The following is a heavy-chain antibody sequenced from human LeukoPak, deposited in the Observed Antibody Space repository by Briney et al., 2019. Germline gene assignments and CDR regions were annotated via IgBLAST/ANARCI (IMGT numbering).Heavy chain of an antibody. Sequence: GGSLRLSCTASGFTLTSYAISWVRQAPGKGLECVSGISGNGDGTYYADSVKGRFTISRDNSKNTLYLQMNSLRAEDTAVYYCAKEKKNYGSGSRQNWFDPWGQGTLVTVSS. CDR2: ISGNGDGT. J-gene: IGHJ5*02. V-gene: IGHV3-23*01. CDR3: AKEKKNYGSGSRQNWFDP. CDR1: GFTLTSYA. D-gene: IGHD3-10*01.